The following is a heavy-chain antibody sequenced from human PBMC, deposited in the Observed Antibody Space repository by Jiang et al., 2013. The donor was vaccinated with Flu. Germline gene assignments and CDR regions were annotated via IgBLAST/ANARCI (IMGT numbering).Heavy chain of an antibody. CDR2: IYYSGST. CDR1: GGSISSYY. V-gene: IGHV4-59*08. J-gene: IGHJ5*02. Sequence: LLKPSETLSLTCTVSGGSISSYYWSWIRQPPGKGLEWIGYIYYSGSTNYNPSLKSRVTISVDTSKNQFSLKLSSVTAADTAVYYCARHPDFWSGYDPWGQGTLVTVSS. CDR3: ARHPDFWSGYDP. D-gene: IGHD3-3*01.